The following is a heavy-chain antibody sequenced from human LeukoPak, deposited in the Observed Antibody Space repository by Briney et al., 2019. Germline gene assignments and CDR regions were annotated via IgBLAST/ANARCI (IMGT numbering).Heavy chain of an antibody. V-gene: IGHV4-59*01. D-gene: IGHD3-22*01. J-gene: IGHJ4*02. Sequence: PSETLSLTCTVSGGSTSSYYWSWIRQPPGRGLEWIGYIYYSGSTNYNPSLKSRVTMSIDTSKNQFSLKLSSVTAADTAVYYCAREWLSESPDYWGQGTLVTVSS. CDR3: AREWLSESPDY. CDR2: IYYSGST. CDR1: GGSTSSYY.